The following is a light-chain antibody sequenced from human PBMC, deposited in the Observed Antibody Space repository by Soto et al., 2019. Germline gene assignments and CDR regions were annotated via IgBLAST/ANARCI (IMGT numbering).Light chain of an antibody. CDR1: QSVRDN. CDR3: QQYTQWPIT. V-gene: IGKV3-15*01. J-gene: IGKJ5*01. Sequence: EIVMTQSPATLSVSPWERATLSCRASQSVRDNLAWYQQKPGQAPRLLIYGISTRATGIPARFSGSGSGTDFTLTISSLQSEDFAVYYCQQYTQWPITFGQGTRLEIK. CDR2: GIS.